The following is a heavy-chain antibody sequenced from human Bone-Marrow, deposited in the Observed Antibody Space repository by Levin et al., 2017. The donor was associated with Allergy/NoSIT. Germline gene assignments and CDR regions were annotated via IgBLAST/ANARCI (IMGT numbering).Heavy chain of an antibody. V-gene: IGHV4-28*01. Sequence: PSETLSLTCAVSGSSISSGHWWGWIRQPPGKGLEWIAYIYNTGLTYYNPSLKSRVTVSLDTSNNQFSLRLSSVTAVATATYYCATRKGDAGSFFDYWGQGALVTVSP. CDR3: ATRKGDAGSFFDY. J-gene: IGHJ4*02. CDR2: IYNTGLT. CDR1: GSSISSGHW. D-gene: IGHD3-16*01.